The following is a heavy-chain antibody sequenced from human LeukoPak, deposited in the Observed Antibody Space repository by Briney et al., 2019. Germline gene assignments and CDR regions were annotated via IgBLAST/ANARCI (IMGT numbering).Heavy chain of an antibody. J-gene: IGHJ4*02. Sequence: GGSLRLSCAASGFTFSRYAMSWVRQAPGKGLEWVSVITGSGVSTSNADSVKGRFTISRDNSKNTLYLQMNSLRAEDAAVYYCAKVGGGGSYYFDYWGQGTLVTVSS. CDR2: ITGSGVST. CDR3: AKVGGGGSYYFDY. V-gene: IGHV3-23*01. CDR1: GFTFSRYA. D-gene: IGHD2-15*01.